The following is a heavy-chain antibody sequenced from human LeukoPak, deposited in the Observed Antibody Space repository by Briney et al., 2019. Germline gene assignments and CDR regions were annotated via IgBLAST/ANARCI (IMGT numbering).Heavy chain of an antibody. D-gene: IGHD3-3*02. J-gene: IGHJ4*02. CDR2: IYTGGDT. Sequence: GGSLRLSCAASGFTVSGHYMSWVRQAPGKGLEWLSAIYTGGDTYYADSVRGRFTISRDNSKKTLYLQMNSLRAEDTAVYYCARLYGTFLEWSPYFDYWGQGTLVTVSS. CDR3: ARLYGTFLEWSPYFDY. V-gene: IGHV3-66*04. CDR1: GFTVSGHY.